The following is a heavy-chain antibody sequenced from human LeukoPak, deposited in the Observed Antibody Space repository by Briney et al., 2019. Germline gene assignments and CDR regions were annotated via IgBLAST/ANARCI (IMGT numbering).Heavy chain of an antibody. D-gene: IGHD7-27*01. Sequence: GGSLRLSCAASGFTFSSYWMSWVRQAPGKGLEWVANIKQDGSEKYYVYSVKGRFTISRYNAKNSLYLQMNSLRAEDTAVSHCARDYDLGIVDYWGQGTLVTVSS. CDR2: IKQDGSEK. CDR3: ARDYDLGIVDY. J-gene: IGHJ4*02. V-gene: IGHV3-7*01. CDR1: GFTFSSYW.